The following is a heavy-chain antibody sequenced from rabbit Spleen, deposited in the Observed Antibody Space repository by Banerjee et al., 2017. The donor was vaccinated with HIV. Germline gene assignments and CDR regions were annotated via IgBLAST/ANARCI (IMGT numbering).Heavy chain of an antibody. CDR1: GFDFSSYG. D-gene: IGHD8-1*01. CDR3: ARDGTGGSYFAL. J-gene: IGHJ3*01. Sequence: QEQLVESGGGLVQPGGSLKLSCKASGFDFSSYGVSWVRQGPGKGLEWIGYIDPVFGSTNYATWVNGRFTISSHNAQNTLYLQLNSLTVADTATYFCARDGTGGSYFALWGQGTLVTVS. CDR2: IDPVFGST. V-gene: IGHV1S47*01.